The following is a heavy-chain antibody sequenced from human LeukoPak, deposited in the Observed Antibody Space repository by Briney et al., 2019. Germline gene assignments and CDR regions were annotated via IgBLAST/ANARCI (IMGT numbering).Heavy chain of an antibody. V-gene: IGHV3-30*03. CDR2: ISYDGSNK. CDR3: AREGWRSGSLPY. J-gene: IGHJ4*02. CDR1: GFTFTNYG. D-gene: IGHD3-10*01. Sequence: GGSLRLSCAASGFTFTNYGMHWVRQAPGKGLEWVAIISYDGSNKFYADSVKGRFTIFRDTSKNTLYLQMNSLRAEHTAVYYCAREGWRSGSLPYWGQGTLVTASS.